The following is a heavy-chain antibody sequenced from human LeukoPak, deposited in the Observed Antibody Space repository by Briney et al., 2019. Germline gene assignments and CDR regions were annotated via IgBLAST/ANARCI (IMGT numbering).Heavy chain of an antibody. J-gene: IGHJ4*02. CDR1: GFTFSTFA. CDR3: ANSAAVGTFY. D-gene: IGHD6-13*01. V-gene: IGHV3-23*01. CDR2: ISGSGGSST. Sequence: GGSLRLSCAASGFTFSTFAMSWVRQAPGKGLEWVSAISGSGGSSTYYADSVKGRFTTSRDNSKNTLYLQMNSLRAEDTAVYYCANSAAVGTFYWGQGTLVTVSS.